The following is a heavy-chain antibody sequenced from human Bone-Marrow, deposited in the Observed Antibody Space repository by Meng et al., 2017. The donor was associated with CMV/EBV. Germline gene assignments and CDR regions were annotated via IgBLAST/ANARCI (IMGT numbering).Heavy chain of an antibody. Sequence: GGSLRLSCAASGFTFSIYWMHWVRQAPGKGLVWVSRINSDETTTSYADSVKGRFTISRDNAKNTVYLQMNSLRAEDTAVYYCARMFFYGSRSSVDAFDFWGQGTRVTVSS. CDR2: INSDETTT. V-gene: IGHV3-74*01. CDR1: GFTFSIYW. J-gene: IGHJ3*01. CDR3: ARMFFYGSRSSVDAFDF. D-gene: IGHD3-10*01.